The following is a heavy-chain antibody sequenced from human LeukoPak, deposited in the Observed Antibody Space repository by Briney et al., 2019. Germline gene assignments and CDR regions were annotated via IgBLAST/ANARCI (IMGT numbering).Heavy chain of an antibody. CDR2: IIPILDIA. CDR3: ARASVRDYYYGMDV. Sequence: GASVKVSCKASGGTFSSYAISWVRQAPGQGLEWMGRIIPILDIANYAQKFQGRATITADKSTSTAYMELSSLRSEDTAVYYCARASVRDYYYGMDVWGQGTTVTVSS. CDR1: GGTFSSYA. J-gene: IGHJ6*02. D-gene: IGHD3-3*01. V-gene: IGHV1-69*04.